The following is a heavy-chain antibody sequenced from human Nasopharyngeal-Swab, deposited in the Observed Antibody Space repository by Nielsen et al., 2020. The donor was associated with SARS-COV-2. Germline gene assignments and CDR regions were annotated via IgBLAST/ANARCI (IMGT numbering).Heavy chain of an antibody. CDR1: GGSFSGYC. CDR3: ARAVGYYDSSGYCDY. CDR2: INHSGST. D-gene: IGHD3-22*01. V-gene: IGHV4-34*01. Sequence: SETLSLTCAVYGGSFSGYCWSWIRQPPGKGLEWIGEINHSGSTNYNPSLKSRVTMSVDTSKNQFSLKLSSVTAADTAVYYCARAVGYYDSSGYCDYWGQGTLVTVSS. J-gene: IGHJ4*02.